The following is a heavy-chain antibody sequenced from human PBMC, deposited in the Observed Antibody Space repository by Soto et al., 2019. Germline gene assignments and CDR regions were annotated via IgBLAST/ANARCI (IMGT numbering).Heavy chain of an antibody. Sequence: SETLSLTCAVYGGSGGSFSCYYCSWIRQPPGKGLEWIGEINHSGSPNYNPSLKSRVTISVGTSKNQFSLKLSSMTAADTAVYYCALRSMAVVKEYWGQGTLVTVS. J-gene: IGHJ4*02. CDR1: GGSGGSFSCYY. V-gene: IGHV4-34*01. D-gene: IGHD3-22*01. CDR3: ALRSMAVVKEY. CDR2: INHSGSP.